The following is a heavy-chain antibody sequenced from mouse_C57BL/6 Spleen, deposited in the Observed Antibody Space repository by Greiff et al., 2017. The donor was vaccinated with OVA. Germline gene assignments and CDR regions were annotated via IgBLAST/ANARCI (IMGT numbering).Heavy chain of an antibody. V-gene: IGHV1-26*01. CDR2: INPNNGGT. J-gene: IGHJ2*01. D-gene: IGHD2-10*01. CDR1: GYTFTDYY. CDR3: ARAYYGNYVAD. Sequence: EVKLQQSGPELVKPGASVKISCKASGYTFTDYYMNWVKQSHGKSLEWIGDINPNNGGTSYNQKFKGKATLTVDKSSSTAYMELRSLTSEDSAVYYCARAYYGNYVADWGQGTTLTVSS.